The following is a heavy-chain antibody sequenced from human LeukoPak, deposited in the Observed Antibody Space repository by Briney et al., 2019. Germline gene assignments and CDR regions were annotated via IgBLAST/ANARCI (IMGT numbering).Heavy chain of an antibody. CDR3: ARDNYGSGSLGSLV. CDR2: IYYSGST. J-gene: IGHJ4*02. D-gene: IGHD3-10*01. V-gene: IGHV4-61*01. Sequence: SETLSLTCTVSGGSISSSSYYWGWIRQPPGKGLEWIGYIYYSGSTNYNPSLKSRVTISVDTSKNQFSLKLTSVTAADTAVYYCARDNYGSGSLGSLVWGQGTLVTVSS. CDR1: GGSISSSSYY.